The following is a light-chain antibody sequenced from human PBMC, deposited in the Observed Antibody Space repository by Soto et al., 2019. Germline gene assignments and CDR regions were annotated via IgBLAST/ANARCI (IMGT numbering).Light chain of an antibody. CDR1: QSISTS. J-gene: IGKJ2*01. CDR3: PQRYSTPYT. V-gene: IGKV1-39*01. Sequence: DVQITQSPSSLSASVGDRVTIACRASQSISTSLNWYQQKPGKAPKLLIYVASSLQSGVPSRFRCSGSGSGFSPTISRPAPEGFATFFRPQRYSTPYTLGQGTKLEIK. CDR2: VAS.